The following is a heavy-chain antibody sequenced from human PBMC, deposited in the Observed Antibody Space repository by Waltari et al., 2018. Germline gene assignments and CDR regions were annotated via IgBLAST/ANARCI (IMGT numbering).Heavy chain of an antibody. D-gene: IGHD3-10*01. CDR2: IYYSGSN. CDR3: ARAVDYYGSGSYKYYFDY. V-gene: IGHV4-39*07. CDR1: GGSISSSSYY. J-gene: IGHJ4*02. Sequence: QLQLQESGPGLVKPSETLSLTCTVSGGSISSSSYYWGWIRQPPGKGLEWIGSIYYSGSNDYNPSLKSRVTIAVDTSKNQFSLKLSSVTAADTAVYYCARAVDYYGSGSYKYYFDYWGQGTLVTVSS.